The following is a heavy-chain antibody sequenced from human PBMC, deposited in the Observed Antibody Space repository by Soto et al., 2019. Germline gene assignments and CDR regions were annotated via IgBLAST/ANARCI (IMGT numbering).Heavy chain of an antibody. Sequence: SETLSLTCTVSGCSISSGGYYWSWIRQHPGKGLEWIGYIYYSGSTYYNPSLKSRVTISVDTSKNQFSLKLSSVTAADTAVYYCARGRMYYYDSSGYPGNLFDYWGQGTLVTVSS. CDR2: IYYSGST. CDR1: GCSISSGGYY. CDR3: ARGRMYYYDSSGYPGNLFDY. D-gene: IGHD3-22*01. V-gene: IGHV4-31*03. J-gene: IGHJ4*02.